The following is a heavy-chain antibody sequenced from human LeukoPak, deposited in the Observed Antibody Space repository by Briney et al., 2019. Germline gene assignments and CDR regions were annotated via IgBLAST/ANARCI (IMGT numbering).Heavy chain of an antibody. D-gene: IGHD1-26*01. CDR2: IIPMFGAT. V-gene: IGHV1-69*01. CDR3: ARGPGGSPAPFGFDY. J-gene: IGHJ4*02. Sequence: ASVKVSCKASGGTFRSFTINWVRQAPGQGLEWMGGIIPMFGATNYAQKFQGRVTITADESTSTAYMKLSSLRSEDTAVYFCARGPGGSPAPFGFDYWGQGTLVTVSS. CDR1: GGTFRSFT.